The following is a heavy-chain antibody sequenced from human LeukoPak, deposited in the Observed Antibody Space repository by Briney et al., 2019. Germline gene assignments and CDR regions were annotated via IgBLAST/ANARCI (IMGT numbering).Heavy chain of an antibody. CDR1: GGSISSYNW. CDR2: IFHSGST. Sequence: SETLSLTCTISGGSISSYNWWSWVRQPPGKGLEWIGSIFHSGSTSYNPSLQSRVIISVDKSKNHFSLKLNSVTAADTAVYHCARGHFDSSGYYSDYFDFWSQGTLVTVSS. V-gene: IGHV4-4*02. J-gene: IGHJ4*02. CDR3: ARGHFDSSGYYSDYFDF. D-gene: IGHD3-22*01.